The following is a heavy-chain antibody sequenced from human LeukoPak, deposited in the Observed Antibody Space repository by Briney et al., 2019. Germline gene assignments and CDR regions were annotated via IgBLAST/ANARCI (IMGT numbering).Heavy chain of an antibody. CDR1: GFTFSSYA. CDR3: ARGIYYYGSGRLRGADVFDI. V-gene: IGHV3-21*01. CDR2: ISGSSTYI. J-gene: IGHJ3*02. Sequence: PGGSLRLSCAASGFTFSSYAMHWVRQAPGKGLEWVSSISGSSTYIYYADSVKGRFTISRDNAKNSLYLQMNSLRAEDTAVYYCARGIYYYGSGRLRGADVFDIWGQGTMVTVSS. D-gene: IGHD3-10*01.